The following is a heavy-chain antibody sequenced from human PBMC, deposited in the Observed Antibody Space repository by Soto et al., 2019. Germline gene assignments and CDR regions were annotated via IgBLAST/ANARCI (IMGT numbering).Heavy chain of an antibody. CDR1: GYPFPNPL. D-gene: IGHD3-22*01. J-gene: IGHJ4*02. CDR3: ARHASYYVSSGYFGTY. V-gene: IGHV5-10-1*01. CDR2: INPSDSHT. Sequence: GESLKILCPGSGYPFPNPLMTWVRPKPGKGLEWMGRINPSDSHTNYSPSFQGHVTMSVDKSISTAYLQWSSLKASDSAMYYCARHASYYVSSGYFGTYWGQGILVTVSA.